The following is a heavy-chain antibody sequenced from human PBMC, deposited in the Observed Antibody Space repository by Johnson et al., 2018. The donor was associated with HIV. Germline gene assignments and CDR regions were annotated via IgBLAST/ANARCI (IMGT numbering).Heavy chain of an antibody. Sequence: QLVESGGGLVQPGGSLRLSCAASGFTVSSNYMSWVRQAPGKGLEWVSIIYSGGSTYYADSVKGRFTISRDNSKDTLYLEMNSLRAEDTAVYYCARGGRKWELLRDDAFDIWGQGTMVTVSS. CDR2: IYSGGST. V-gene: IGHV3-66*02. J-gene: IGHJ3*02. D-gene: IGHD1-26*01. CDR1: GFTVSSNY. CDR3: ARGGRKWELLRDDAFDI.